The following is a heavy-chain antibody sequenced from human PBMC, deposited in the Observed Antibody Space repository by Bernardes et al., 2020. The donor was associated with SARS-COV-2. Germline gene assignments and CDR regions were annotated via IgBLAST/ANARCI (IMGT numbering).Heavy chain of an antibody. J-gene: IGHJ5*02. CDR2: INWNGGST. V-gene: IGHV3-20*01. D-gene: IGHD6-13*01. CDR3: ARSGGPGPIASFDP. CDR1: GFTFDDYG. Sequence: GGSLRLSCAASGFTFDDYGMSWVRQAPGKGLEWVSGINWNGGSTGYADSVKGRFTISRDNAKNSLYLQMNSLRAEDTALYHCARSGGPGPIASFDPWGQGTLVTVSS.